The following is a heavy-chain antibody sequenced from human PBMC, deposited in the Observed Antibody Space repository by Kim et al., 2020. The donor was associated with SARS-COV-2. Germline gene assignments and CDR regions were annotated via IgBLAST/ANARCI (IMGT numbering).Heavy chain of an antibody. V-gene: IGHV1-2*02. CDR3: ARGPMEAYCSSTSCEGWMDV. Sequence: ASVKVSCKASGYTFTGYYMHWVRQAPGQGLEWMGWINPNSGGTNYAQKFQGRVTMTRDTSISTAYMELSRLRSDDTAVYYCARGPMEAYCSSTSCEGWMDVWGQGTTVTVSS. CDR1: GYTFTGYY. D-gene: IGHD2-2*01. CDR2: INPNSGGT. J-gene: IGHJ6*02.